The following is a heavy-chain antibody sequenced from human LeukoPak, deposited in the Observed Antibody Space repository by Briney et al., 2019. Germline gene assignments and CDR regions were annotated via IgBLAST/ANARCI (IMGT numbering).Heavy chain of an antibody. Sequence: VLQGGSLRLSCAASGFTFSSYAMSWVRQAPGKGLEWVSAISGSGGSTYYADSVKGRFTISRDNSKNTLYLQMNSLRAEDTAVYYCAKVGSNSRQWLVGYYYYMDVWGKGTTVTVSS. CDR2: ISGSGGST. J-gene: IGHJ6*03. D-gene: IGHD6-19*01. CDR3: AKVGSNSRQWLVGYYYYMDV. CDR1: GFTFSSYA. V-gene: IGHV3-23*01.